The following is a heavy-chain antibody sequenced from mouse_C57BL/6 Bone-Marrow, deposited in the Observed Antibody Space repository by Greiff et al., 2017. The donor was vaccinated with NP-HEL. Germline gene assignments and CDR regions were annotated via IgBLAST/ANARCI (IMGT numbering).Heavy chain of an antibody. J-gene: IGHJ2*01. V-gene: IGHV1-82*01. D-gene: IGHD1-1*01. Sequence: QVQLQQSGPELVKPGASVKISCKASGYAFSSSWMNWVKQRPGKGLEWIGRIYPGDGDTNYNGKFKGKATLTADKSSSTAYMQLSSLTSEDSAVYFCASYYGSSYCYFDCWGQGTTLTVSS. CDR2: IYPGDGDT. CDR1: GYAFSSSW. CDR3: ASYYGSSYCYFDC.